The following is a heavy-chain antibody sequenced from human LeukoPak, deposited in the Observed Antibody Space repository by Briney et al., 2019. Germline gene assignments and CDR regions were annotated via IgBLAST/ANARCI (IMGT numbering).Heavy chain of an antibody. J-gene: IGHJ6*02. D-gene: IGHD3-10*01. CDR1: GYTFTCYY. V-gene: IGHV1-2*02. CDR2: INPNSGGT. CDR3: ARELPYYYGSGGDYYGMDV. Sequence: ASVKVSCKASGYTFTCYYMQWVRQAPGQGLEWMGWINPNSGGTNYAQKFQGRVTMTRDTSISTAYMELSRLRSYDTAVYYCARELPYYYGSGGDYYGMDVWGQGATVTVSS.